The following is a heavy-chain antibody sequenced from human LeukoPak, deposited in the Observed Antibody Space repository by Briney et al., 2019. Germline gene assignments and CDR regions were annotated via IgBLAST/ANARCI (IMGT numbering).Heavy chain of an antibody. J-gene: IGHJ4*02. V-gene: IGHV3-30*02. CDR2: IRYDGSNK. CDR3: ARDTVYYYGGDGSYYFDY. Sequence: GGSLRLSCAASGFTFSSYGMHWVRQAPGKGLEWVAFIRYDGSNKYYADSVKGRFTISRDNSKNTLYLQMNSLRAEDTAVYYCARDTVYYYGGDGSYYFDYWGQGTLVTVSS. CDR1: GFTFSSYG. D-gene: IGHD3-22*01.